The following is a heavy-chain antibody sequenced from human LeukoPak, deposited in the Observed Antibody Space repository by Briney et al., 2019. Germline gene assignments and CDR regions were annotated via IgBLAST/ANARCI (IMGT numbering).Heavy chain of an antibody. CDR2: ISSSSSYI. V-gene: IGHV3-21*01. Sequence: GGSLRLSCAASGFTFSSYWMHWVRQAPGKGLVWVSSISSSSSYIYYADSVKGRFTISRDNAKNSLYLQMNSLRAEDTAVYYCARDSSSWSFDYWGQGTLVTVSS. D-gene: IGHD6-13*01. J-gene: IGHJ4*02. CDR1: GFTFSSYW. CDR3: ARDSSSWSFDY.